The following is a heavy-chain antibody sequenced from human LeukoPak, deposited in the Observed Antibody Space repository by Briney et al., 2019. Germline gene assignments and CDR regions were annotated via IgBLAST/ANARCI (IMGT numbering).Heavy chain of an antibody. CDR2: INGDGSWT. V-gene: IGHV3-74*01. J-gene: IGHJ4*02. CDR1: GNYW. Sequence: GGSLRLSCAASGNYWMHWVRQAPGKGLVWVSHINGDGSWTTYADSVKGRFTISKDNAKNTVYLQMDNLRAEDTAVYYCVSFYETYWGRGTLVTVSS. D-gene: IGHD2-2*01. CDR3: VSFYETY.